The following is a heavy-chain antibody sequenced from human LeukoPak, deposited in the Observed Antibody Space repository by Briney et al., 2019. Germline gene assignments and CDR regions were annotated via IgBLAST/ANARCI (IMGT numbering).Heavy chain of an antibody. V-gene: IGHV4-31*03. CDR2: IYYSGST. CDR3: AREGSAFPSGDRRRVPSSRPDLYYFDY. CDR1: GGSISRGGYY. Sequence: PSQTLSLTCTVSGGSISRGGYYWSWIRQHPGKGLEWIGYIYYSGSTYYNPSLKSRVTISVDTSKNQFSLKLSSVTAADTAVYYCAREGSAFPSGDRRRVPSSRPDLYYFDYWGQGTLVTVSS. J-gene: IGHJ4*02. D-gene: IGHD2-21*01.